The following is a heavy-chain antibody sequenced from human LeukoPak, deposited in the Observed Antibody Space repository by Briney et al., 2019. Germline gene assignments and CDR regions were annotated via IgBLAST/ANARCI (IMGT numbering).Heavy chain of an antibody. CDR2: IIIGLAT. V-gene: IGHV3-23*01. CDR3: AKDRFCSGGTCYPPNWFDP. J-gene: IGHJ5*02. D-gene: IGHD2-15*01. Sequence: GGSLRLSCAASGLTFSDYAMSWFCQAPGKGQELVSGIIIGLATCSADSVKGRFTISRDNSQNTFHLQLNSLRAEDTAVYYCAKDRFCSGGTCYPPNWFDPWGQGTLVTVSS. CDR1: GLTFSDYA.